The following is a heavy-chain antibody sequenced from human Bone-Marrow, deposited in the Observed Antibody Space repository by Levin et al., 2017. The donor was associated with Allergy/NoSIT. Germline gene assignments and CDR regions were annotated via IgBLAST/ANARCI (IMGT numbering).Heavy chain of an antibody. D-gene: IGHD6-13*01. CDR1: GFSFSIYS. CDR2: ISSSGSDM. Sequence: GGSLRLSCTVSGFSFSIYSINWVRQAPGKGLEWVSSISSSGSDMYYVDSVKGRFTISRDNAKNSLTLQMNSLRAEDTAVYYCAGKPLSSWLYWYFDVWGRGTLVTVSS. CDR3: AGKPLSSWLYWYFDV. J-gene: IGHJ2*01. V-gene: IGHV3-21*01.